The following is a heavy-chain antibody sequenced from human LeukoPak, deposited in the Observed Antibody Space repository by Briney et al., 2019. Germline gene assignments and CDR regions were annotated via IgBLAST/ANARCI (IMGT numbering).Heavy chain of an antibody. CDR2: ISGSGGST. Sequence: PGGSLRLSCAASGFTFSSYAMSWVRQAPGKGLEWVSAISGSGGSTYYADSVKGRFTISRDNSKNTLYLQMNSLRAEDTAVYYCAKTGWPEYYYYYYYMDVWGKGTTVTVSS. CDR1: GFTFSSYA. V-gene: IGHV3-23*01. J-gene: IGHJ6*03. CDR3: AKTGWPEYYYYYYYMDV.